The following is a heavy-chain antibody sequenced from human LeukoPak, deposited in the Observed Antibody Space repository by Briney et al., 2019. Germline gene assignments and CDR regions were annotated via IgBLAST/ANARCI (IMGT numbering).Heavy chain of an antibody. D-gene: IGHD3-10*01. CDR2: IDVSDSYT. CDR3: ARHEDYYGSGSYGY. J-gene: IGHJ4*02. CDR1: GYSFTSYW. V-gene: IGHV5-10-1*01. Sequence: GKSLKISCKGSGYSFTSYWISWVRQMPGKGQEWMGRIDVSDSYTNYSPSFQGHVTISADRSISTAYLQWSSLKASDTAMYYCARHEDYYGSGSYGYWGQGTLVTVSS.